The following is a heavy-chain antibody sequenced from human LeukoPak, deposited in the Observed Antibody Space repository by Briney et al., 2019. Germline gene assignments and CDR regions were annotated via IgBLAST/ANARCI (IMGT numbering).Heavy chain of an antibody. Sequence: GGSLRLSCAASGLTFNSYDLSWVRQAPGKGLDWVPGITGSGGSALYADSVKGRFTISRDNSKNTLYLQMNSLRAEDTAVYYCAKVSWSASDRHCWGQGTLVTVSS. J-gene: IGHJ4*02. D-gene: IGHD3-3*01. CDR1: GLTFNSYD. V-gene: IGHV3-23*01. CDR2: ITGSGGSA. CDR3: AKVSWSASDRHC.